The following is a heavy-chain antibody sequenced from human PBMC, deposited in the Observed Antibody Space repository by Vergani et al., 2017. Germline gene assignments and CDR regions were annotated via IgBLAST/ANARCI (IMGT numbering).Heavy chain of an antibody. J-gene: IGHJ6*03. CDR1: GGTFSSYA. CDR2: IIPLFGTA. D-gene: IGHD5-24*01. V-gene: IGHV1-69*01. CDR3: ARARRDGYNYVIYDYSYMDV. Sequence: QVQLVQSGAEVKKPGSSVKVSCKASGGTFSSYAISWVRQAPGQGLEWMGGIIPLFGTANYAQKFQGRVTITADESTSTAYMELSSLRSEDTAVYYCARARRDGYNYVIYDYSYMDVWGKGTTVTVYS.